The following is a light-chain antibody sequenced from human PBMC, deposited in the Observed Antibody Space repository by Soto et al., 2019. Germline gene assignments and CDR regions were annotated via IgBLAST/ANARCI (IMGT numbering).Light chain of an antibody. CDR3: NSYRHSTTLV. Sequence: QSALTQPASVSGSPGQSITISCTGTSSDVGGYNSVSWFQQHPSKAPKLIIYEVSHRPSGVSIRFSGYKSGNRASLTISGLQAEDEADYYCNSYRHSTTLVFGTGTKLTVL. J-gene: IGLJ1*01. V-gene: IGLV2-14*01. CDR2: EVS. CDR1: SSDVGGYNS.